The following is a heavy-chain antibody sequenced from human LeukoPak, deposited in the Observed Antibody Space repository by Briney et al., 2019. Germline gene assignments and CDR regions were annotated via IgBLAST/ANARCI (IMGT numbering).Heavy chain of an antibody. J-gene: IGHJ4*02. V-gene: IGHV4-59*01. CDR2: IYYSGST. CDR1: GGSISSYY. Sequence: SETLSLTCTVSGGSISSYYWSWIRQPPGKGLEWIGYIYYSGSTNYNPSLKSRVTISVDTSKNQFSLKLSSVTAADTAVYYCAGGGNAMVKNWGQGNLVTGS. D-gene: IGHD3-16*01. CDR3: AGGGNAMVKN.